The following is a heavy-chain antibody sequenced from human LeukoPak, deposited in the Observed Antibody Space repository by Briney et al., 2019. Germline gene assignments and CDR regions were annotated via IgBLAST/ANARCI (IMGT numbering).Heavy chain of an antibody. CDR3: ARVVISSGWYKSPTHYFDY. Sequence: GGSLRLSCAASGFTVSSNYMSWVRQAPGKGLEWVSLIYSGGSTYYADSVKGRFTISRDNSKNTLYLQMNSLRAEDTAVYYCARVVISSGWYKSPTHYFDYWGQGTLVPVSS. V-gene: IGHV3-53*01. D-gene: IGHD6-19*01. J-gene: IGHJ4*02. CDR1: GFTVSSNY. CDR2: IYSGGST.